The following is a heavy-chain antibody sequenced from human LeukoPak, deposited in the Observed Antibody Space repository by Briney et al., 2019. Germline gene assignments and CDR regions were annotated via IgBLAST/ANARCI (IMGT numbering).Heavy chain of an antibody. V-gene: IGHV4-39*01. CDR3: ARHSNTDTLSYYYMDV. CDR2: MSYSGST. CDR1: GGSISNINYY. Sequence: SETLSLTCTVSGGSISNINYYWGWIRQPPGKGLEWIGSMSYSGSTYYNPSLKSGVTISVDTSKNQFSLKLSSVTAADTAVYYCARHSNTDTLSYYYMDVWGKGTTVTVSS. J-gene: IGHJ6*03. D-gene: IGHD4-11*01.